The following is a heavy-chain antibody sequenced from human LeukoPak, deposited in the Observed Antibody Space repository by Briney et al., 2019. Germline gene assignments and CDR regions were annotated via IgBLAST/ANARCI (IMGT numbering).Heavy chain of an antibody. CDR1: GFTFSSYG. CDR2: ISGSGGST. Sequence: GGSLRLSCAASGFTFSSYGMSWVRQAPGKGLEWVSAISGSGGSTYYADSVKGRFTISRDNSKNTLYLQMNSLRAEDTAVYYCAKDLRYYDSSGPYYFDYWGQGTLVTVSS. CDR3: AKDLRYYDSSGPYYFDY. D-gene: IGHD3-22*01. J-gene: IGHJ4*02. V-gene: IGHV3-23*01.